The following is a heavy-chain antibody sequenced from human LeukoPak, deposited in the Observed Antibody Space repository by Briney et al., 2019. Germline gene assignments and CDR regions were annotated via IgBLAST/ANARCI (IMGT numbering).Heavy chain of an antibody. J-gene: IGHJ4*02. Sequence: SVKVSCKASGGTFSSYAISWVRQAPGQGLEWMGGIIPIFGTANYAQKFQGRVTITADESTSTAYMELSSLRSEDTAVYYCARSSIAVAGNYYFDYWGQGTLVTVSS. CDR3: ARSSIAVAGNYYFDY. CDR1: GGTFSSYA. V-gene: IGHV1-69*13. CDR2: IIPIFGTA. D-gene: IGHD6-19*01.